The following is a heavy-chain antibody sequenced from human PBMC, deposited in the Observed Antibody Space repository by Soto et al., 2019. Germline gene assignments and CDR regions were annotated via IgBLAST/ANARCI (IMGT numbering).Heavy chain of an antibody. CDR1: GFSLSNARMG. CDR3: AWIPPRMRYCTNGVCSDRYFDY. J-gene: IGHJ4*02. CDR2: IFSNDEK. Sequence: ESGPTLVNPTETLTLTCTVSGFSLSNARMGVSWIRQPPGKALEWLAHIFSNDEKSYSTSLKSRLTISKDTSKSQLVLTMTNMDPVDTPTYYCAWIPPRMRYCTNGVCSDRYFDYWGQGTLVTVSS. V-gene: IGHV2-26*01. D-gene: IGHD2-8*01.